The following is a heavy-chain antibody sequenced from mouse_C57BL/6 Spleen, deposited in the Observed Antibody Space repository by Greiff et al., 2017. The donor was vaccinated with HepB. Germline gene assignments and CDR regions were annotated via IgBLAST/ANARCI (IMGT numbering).Heavy chain of an antibody. J-gene: IGHJ1*03. Sequence: QVQLQQSGAELVRPGTSVKMSCKASGYTFTNYWIGWAKQRPGHGLEWIGDIYPGGGYTNYNEKFKGKATLTADKSSSTAYMQFSSLTSEDSAIYDGAREGRYDGYYCDWDFDVWGTGTTVTVSS. D-gene: IGHD2-3*01. CDR3: AREGRYDGYYCDWDFDV. V-gene: IGHV1-63*01. CDR2: IYPGGGYT. CDR1: GYTFTNYW.